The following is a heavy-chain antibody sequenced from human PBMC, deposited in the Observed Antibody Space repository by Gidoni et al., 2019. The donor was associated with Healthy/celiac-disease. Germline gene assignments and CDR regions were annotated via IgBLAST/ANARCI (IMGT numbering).Heavy chain of an antibody. V-gene: IGHV4-34*01. CDR3: ARGRYHDSSGFPY. J-gene: IGHJ4*02. CDR1: GPSFSGYY. Sequence: QVQLQQWGAGLLKPSVTLSLTCAMSGPSFSGYYWIWLRQSPGGGLEWIAEITHTGSTNYKPSLRSRVTISVDASKNQFSLQLRSVTAADTAVYYCARGRYHDSSGFPYWGQGTLVTVSS. CDR2: ITHTGST. D-gene: IGHD3-22*01.